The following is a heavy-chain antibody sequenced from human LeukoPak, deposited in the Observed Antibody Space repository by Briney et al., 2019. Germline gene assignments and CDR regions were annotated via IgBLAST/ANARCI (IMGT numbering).Heavy chain of an antibody. Sequence: PGGSLRLSRAASGFTVSSNYMSWVRQAPGKGLEWVSVIYSGGSTYYADSVKGRFTISRDNSKNTLYLQMNSLRAEDTAVYYCARGWLQSPFDYWGQGTLVTVSS. CDR1: GFTVSSNY. V-gene: IGHV3-53*01. CDR2: IYSGGST. CDR3: ARGWLQSPFDY. D-gene: IGHD5-24*01. J-gene: IGHJ4*02.